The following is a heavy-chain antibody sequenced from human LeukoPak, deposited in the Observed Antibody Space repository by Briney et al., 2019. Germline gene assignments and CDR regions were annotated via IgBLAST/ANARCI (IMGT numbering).Heavy chain of an antibody. D-gene: IGHD2-2*01. CDR3: AREYCSSTSCLPSLSYMDV. J-gene: IGHJ6*03. CDR1: GGSISSYY. CDR2: IYYSGST. V-gene: IGHV4-59*01. Sequence: SETLSLTCTVSGGSISSYYWSWIRQPPGKGLEWIGYIYYSGSTNYNPSLKSRVTISVDTSKNQFSLKPSSVTAADTAVYYCAREYCSSTSCLPSLSYMDVWGKGTTVTVSS.